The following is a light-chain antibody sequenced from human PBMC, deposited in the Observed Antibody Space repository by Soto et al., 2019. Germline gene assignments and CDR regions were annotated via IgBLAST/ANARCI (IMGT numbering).Light chain of an antibody. J-gene: IGKJ4*01. Sequence: EIVLTQSPATLSLSPGDRATLSCRASQSVRSFLAWYQQKPGQAPRLLIYDASNRATGIPARFSGSGSGTDFTLTISSLEPEDFAVYYCQQRDNWSSVTFGGGTKVELK. CDR1: QSVRSF. CDR3: QQRDNWSSVT. V-gene: IGKV3-11*01. CDR2: DAS.